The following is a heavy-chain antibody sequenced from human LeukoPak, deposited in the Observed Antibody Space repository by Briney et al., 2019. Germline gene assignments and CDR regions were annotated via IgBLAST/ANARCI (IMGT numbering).Heavy chain of an antibody. D-gene: IGHD2-15*01. V-gene: IGHV3-21*01. J-gene: IGHJ4*02. Sequence: NTGGSLRLSCAASGFTFSSYSMHWVRQAPGKGLEWDSSISGSGSYIYYADSLKGRFTISRDNAKNSLYMQMNSLRAEDTAVYYCARDWLGYCSGGSCPLGYWGQGTLVTVSS. CDR3: ARDWLGYCSGGSCPLGY. CDR1: GFTFSSYS. CDR2: ISGSGSYI.